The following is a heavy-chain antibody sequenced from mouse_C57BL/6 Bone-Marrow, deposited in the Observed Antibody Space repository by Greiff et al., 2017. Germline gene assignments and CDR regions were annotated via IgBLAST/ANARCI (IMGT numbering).Heavy chain of an antibody. CDR2: IDPSDSYT. CDR1: GYTFTSYW. V-gene: IGHV1-59*01. CDR3: AFITTVVDDY. J-gene: IGHJ2*01. Sequence: VQLKQPGAELVRPGTSVKLSCKASGYTFTSYWMHWVKQRPGQGLEWIGVIDPSDSYTNYNQKFKGKATLTVDTSSSTAYMQLSSLTSEDSAVYYCAFITTVVDDYWGQGTTLTVSS. D-gene: IGHD1-1*01.